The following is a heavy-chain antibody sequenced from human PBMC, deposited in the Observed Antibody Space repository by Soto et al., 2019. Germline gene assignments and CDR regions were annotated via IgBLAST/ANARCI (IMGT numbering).Heavy chain of an antibody. Sequence: PSQTLSLPSAISWDSVSSNSAAWNWIRQSQSRGLEWLGRTYYRSKWYNDYAVSVKSRITINPDTSKNQCSLQLNSVTPEDTAVYYCARAPVPYYFDYLGQGTLVTVS. D-gene: IGHD2-2*01. J-gene: IGHJ4*02. CDR2: TYYRSKWYN. CDR1: WDSVSSNSAA. V-gene: IGHV6-1*01. CDR3: ARAPVPYYFDY.